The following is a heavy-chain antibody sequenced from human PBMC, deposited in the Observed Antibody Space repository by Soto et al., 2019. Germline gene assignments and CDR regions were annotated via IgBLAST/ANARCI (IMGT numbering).Heavy chain of an antibody. J-gene: IGHJ5*02. D-gene: IGHD6-13*01. CDR1: GFTFSSYS. CDR2: ISSSSSTI. V-gene: IGHV3-48*01. Sequence: PGGSLRLSCAASGFTFSSYSMNWVRQAPGKGLEWVSYISSSSSTIYYADSVKGRFTISRDNAKNSLYLQMNSLRAEDTAVYYCARHPERIAEIGWFDPWGQETLVTVSS. CDR3: ARHPERIAEIGWFDP.